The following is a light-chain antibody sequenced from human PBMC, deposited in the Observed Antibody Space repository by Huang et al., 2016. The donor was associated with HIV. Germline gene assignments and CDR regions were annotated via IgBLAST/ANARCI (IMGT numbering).Light chain of an antibody. V-gene: IGKV3-15*01. Sequence: ETVIMQSPATLSVSPGERVTLSCRASESVGRTLAWYQQRSGQAPRLLIYGASTRAPGIPARFNGRGSGTEFTLTISSLQSEVLAVYYCQQYNNWPPVTFGQGTRLEIK. CDR2: GAS. CDR3: QQYNNWPPVT. J-gene: IGKJ5*01. CDR1: ESVGRT.